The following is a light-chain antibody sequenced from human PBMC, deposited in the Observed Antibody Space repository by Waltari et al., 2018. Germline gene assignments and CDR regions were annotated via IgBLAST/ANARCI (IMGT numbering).Light chain of an antibody. CDR1: QNVDSN. V-gene: IGKV3-15*01. Sequence: EIVMTQSPATLSVSPGERATLSCRASQNVDSNLAWYQHKPGQPPRLLIYGASTRATDIPARFSGSGSGTEFTLTISSLQSEDFAIYYCQQYNNWPPEDTFGRGTKLEI. CDR3: QQYNNWPPEDT. J-gene: IGKJ2*01. CDR2: GAS.